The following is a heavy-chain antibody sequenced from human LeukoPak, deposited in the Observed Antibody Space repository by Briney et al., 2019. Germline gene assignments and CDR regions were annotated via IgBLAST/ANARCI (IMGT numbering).Heavy chain of an antibody. CDR3: ARKSLKQWLVRHAFDI. V-gene: IGHV4-34*01. Sequence: SETLSLTCAVYGGSFSGYYWSWIRQPPGKGLEWIGEINHSGSTNYNPSLKSRVTISVDTSKNQFSLKLSSVTAADTAVYYCARKSLKQWLVRHAFDIWGQGTMVTVPS. CDR2: INHSGST. D-gene: IGHD6-19*01. J-gene: IGHJ3*02. CDR1: GGSFSGYY.